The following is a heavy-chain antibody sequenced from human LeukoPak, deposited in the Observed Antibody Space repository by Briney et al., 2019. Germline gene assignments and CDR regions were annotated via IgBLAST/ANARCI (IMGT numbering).Heavy chain of an antibody. CDR1: GFTFSSYA. J-gene: IGHJ4*02. V-gene: IGHV3-23*01. D-gene: IGHD2-8*01. CDR2: ISGSGGST. CDR3: AKDLILMVATSPYDY. Sequence: GESLRLSCAASGFTFSSYAMSWVRQAPGKGLEWVSAISGSGGSTYYADSVKGRFTISRDNSKNTLYLQMNSLRAEDTAVYYCAKDLILMVATSPYDYCGQGTLVTVSS.